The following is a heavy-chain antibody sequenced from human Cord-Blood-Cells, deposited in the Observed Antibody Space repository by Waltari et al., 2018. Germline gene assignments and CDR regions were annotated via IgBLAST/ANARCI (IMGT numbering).Heavy chain of an antibody. CDR3: AHITGDPIWGDAFDI. CDR2: MNPNSGNT. V-gene: IGHV1-8*01. J-gene: IGHJ3*02. D-gene: IGHD7-27*01. CDR1: GYTFTSYD. Sequence: QVQLVQSGAEVKKPGASVKVSCKASGYTFTSYDIHWARQATGQGLEWMGWMNPNSGNTGYAQKFQGRVTMTRNTSISTAYMELSSLRSEDTAVYYCAHITGDPIWGDAFDIWGQGTMVTVSS.